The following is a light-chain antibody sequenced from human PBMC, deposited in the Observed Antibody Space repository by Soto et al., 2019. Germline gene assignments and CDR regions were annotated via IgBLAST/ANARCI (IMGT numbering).Light chain of an antibody. CDR3: MQATYFPRT. Sequence: DVVMTQTPLPSPVTLGQPASLSCRSSQSLAHSDGNTYLSWLHQRPGQPPRLLIYKVSNRLSGVPDRFSGSGAGTDFTLRISRVEAEDVGIYYCMQATYFPRTFGQGTKV. J-gene: IGKJ1*01. CDR2: KVS. V-gene: IGKV2-24*01. CDR1: QSLAHSDGNTY.